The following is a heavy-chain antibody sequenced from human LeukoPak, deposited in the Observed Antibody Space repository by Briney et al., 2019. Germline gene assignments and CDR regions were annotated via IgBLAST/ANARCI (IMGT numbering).Heavy chain of an antibody. CDR3: VREDGSSGWYPFFDY. D-gene: IGHD6-19*01. V-gene: IGHV4-34*01. CDR2: INHSGST. CDR1: GGSFSGYY. J-gene: IGHJ4*02. Sequence: SETLSLTCAVYGGSFSGYYWSWIRQPPGKGLEWIGEINHSGSTNYNPSLKSRVTISVDTSKNQFSLKLSSVTAADTAVYYCVREDGSSGWYPFFDYWGQGTLVTVSS.